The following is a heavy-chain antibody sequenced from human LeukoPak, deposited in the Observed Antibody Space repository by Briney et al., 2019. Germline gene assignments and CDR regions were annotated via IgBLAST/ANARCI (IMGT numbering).Heavy chain of an antibody. Sequence: SETLSLTCAVYGRSFSGYYRSWIRHPPGKGLEWIGEINHSGSTNYNPSLKSRVTISVDTSKNQFSLKLSSVTAADTAVYYCARRGRGLLRYYYYYYMDVWGKGTTVTISS. CDR3: ARRGRGLLRYYYYYYMDV. D-gene: IGHD2-15*01. CDR2: INHSGST. J-gene: IGHJ6*03. CDR1: GRSFSGYY. V-gene: IGHV4-34*01.